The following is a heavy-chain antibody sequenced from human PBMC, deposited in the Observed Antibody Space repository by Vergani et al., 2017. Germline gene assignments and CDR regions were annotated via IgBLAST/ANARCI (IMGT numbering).Heavy chain of an antibody. V-gene: IGHV3-72*01. J-gene: IGHJ4*02. D-gene: IGHD3-10*01. CDR2: TRNKANSYTT. Sequence: EVQLVESGGGLVQPGGSLRLSCAASGFTFSDHYMDWVRQAPGKGLEWVGRTRNKANSYTTEYAASVKGRFTISRDDSKNSLYLQMNSLRAEDTAVYYCARDRGIGYWGQGTLVTVSS. CDR1: GFTFSDHY. CDR3: ARDRGIGY.